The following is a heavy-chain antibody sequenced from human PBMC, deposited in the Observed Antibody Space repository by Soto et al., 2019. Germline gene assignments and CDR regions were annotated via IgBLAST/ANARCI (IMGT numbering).Heavy chain of an antibody. J-gene: IGHJ3*02. Sequence: QVQLVQSGAEVKKPGASEKVSCKASGYTFTGYYMHWVRQAPGQGLEWMGWINPNSGGTNYAQKFQGRVTMTRDTSISTAYMELSRLRSDDTAVYYCARDRAGDTALTGPGGDAFDIWGQGTMVTVSS. V-gene: IGHV1-2*02. CDR3: ARDRAGDTALTGPGGDAFDI. CDR2: INPNSGGT. CDR1: GYTFTGYY. D-gene: IGHD5-18*01.